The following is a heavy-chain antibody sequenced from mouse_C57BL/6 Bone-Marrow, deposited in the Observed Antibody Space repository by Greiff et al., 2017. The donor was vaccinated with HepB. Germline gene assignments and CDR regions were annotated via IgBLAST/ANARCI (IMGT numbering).Heavy chain of an antibody. CDR1: GFTFSSYA. Sequence: EVMLVESGGGLVKPGGSLKLSCAASGFTFSSYAMSWVRQTPEKRLEWVATISDGGSYTYYPDNVKGRFTISRDNAKNNLYLQMSHLKSEDTAMYYCARETIVNWYFDVWGTGTTVTVSS. J-gene: IGHJ1*03. CDR2: ISDGGSYT. D-gene: IGHD2-5*01. CDR3: ARETIVNWYFDV. V-gene: IGHV5-4*01.